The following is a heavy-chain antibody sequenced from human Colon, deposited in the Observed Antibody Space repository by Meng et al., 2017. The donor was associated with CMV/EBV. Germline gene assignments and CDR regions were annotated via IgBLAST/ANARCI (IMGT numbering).Heavy chain of an antibody. V-gene: IGHV4-4*07. CDR2: IYPSGFP. J-gene: IGHJ4*02. CDR1: GGSISSYY. Sequence: QVQLQESGPGRVKPSEPLSLSCTVSGGSISSYYWSWIRQPAGKGLEWIGRIYPSGFPKYKPSLESRVTMSADTSKNQISLKLTSVTAADTAVYYCARAQYTYGYWIFDYWGQGTLVTVSS. CDR3: ARAQYTYGYWIFDY. D-gene: IGHD5-18*01.